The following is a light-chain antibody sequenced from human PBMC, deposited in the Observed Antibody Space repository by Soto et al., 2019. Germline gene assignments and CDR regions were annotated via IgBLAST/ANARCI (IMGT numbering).Light chain of an antibody. V-gene: IGKV1-39*01. CDR3: QQSYSLGYT. J-gene: IGKJ2*01. CDR2: AAS. CDR1: QSISSY. Sequence: DIQMTQSPSSLSASVGDRVTITCRASQSISSYLNWYQQKPGKAPKLLIYAASSLQSGVPSRFSGSGSGTDFTLTISSLQPVDFATYYCQQSYSLGYTFGQGTELEIK.